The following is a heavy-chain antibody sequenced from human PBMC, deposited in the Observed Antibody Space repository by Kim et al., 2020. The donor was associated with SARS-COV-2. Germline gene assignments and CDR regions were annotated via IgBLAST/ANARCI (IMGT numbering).Heavy chain of an antibody. D-gene: IGHD4-4*01. CDR1: GFSFSIAW. Sequence: GGSLRLSCAASGFSFSIAWMRWVRLAPGKGLEWLGHIKSRNDGGTSDYAASIDGRFTFSRDDSTNTLYLQMDSLRIEDTGVYYCATDHGGNSAWGSFDLWGQGTMVTVSS. CDR2: IKSRNDGGTS. CDR3: ATDHGGNSAWGSFDL. V-gene: IGHV3-15*05. J-gene: IGHJ3*01.